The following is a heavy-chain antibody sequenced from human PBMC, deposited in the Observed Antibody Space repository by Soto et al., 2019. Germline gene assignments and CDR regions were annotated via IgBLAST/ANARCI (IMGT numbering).Heavy chain of an antibody. Sequence: QVQLVQSGAEVKKPGASVKVSCRASGYTFTSYDINWVRQATGQGLEWRGWMNPNRGNTGYAQKFQGRVTMTRNTSISTAYMELSSLRSEDTAVYYCAISLGYCSGGSCYSSFDYWGQGTLVTVSS. J-gene: IGHJ4*02. V-gene: IGHV1-8*01. CDR2: MNPNRGNT. D-gene: IGHD2-15*01. CDR1: GYTFTSYD. CDR3: AISLGYCSGGSCYSSFDY.